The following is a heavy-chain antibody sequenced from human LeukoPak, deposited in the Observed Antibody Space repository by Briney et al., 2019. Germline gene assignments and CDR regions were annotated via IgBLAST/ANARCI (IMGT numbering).Heavy chain of an antibody. J-gene: IGHJ3*02. CDR3: ARDATYCSSTSCYGGVRAFDI. Sequence: PSETLSLTXTVSGGSISSYYWSWIRQPPGKGLEWIGYINYSGSTNYNPSLKSRVTISVDTSKNQFSLKLSSVTAADTAVYYCARDATYCSSTSCYGGVRAFDIWGQGTMVTVSS. V-gene: IGHV4-59*12. CDR1: GGSISSYY. CDR2: INYSGST. D-gene: IGHD2-2*01.